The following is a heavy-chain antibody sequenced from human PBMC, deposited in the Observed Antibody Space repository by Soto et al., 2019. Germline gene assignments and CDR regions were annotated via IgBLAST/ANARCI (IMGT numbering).Heavy chain of an antibody. CDR3: ARAPSIAAQPHGYMDV. V-gene: IGHV4-61*08. Sequence: SETLSLTCTVSGGSISSGGYYWSWIRQHPGKGLEWIGYIYYSGSTYYNPSLKSRVTISVGTSKNQFSLKLSSVTAADTAVYYCARAPSIAAQPHGYMDVWGKGTTVTVSS. J-gene: IGHJ6*03. CDR1: GGSISSGGYY. CDR2: IYYSGST. D-gene: IGHD6-6*01.